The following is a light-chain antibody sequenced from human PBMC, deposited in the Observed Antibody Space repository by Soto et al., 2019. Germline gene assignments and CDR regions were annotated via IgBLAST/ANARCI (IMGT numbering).Light chain of an antibody. CDR2: DAS. CDR3: QQRSN. V-gene: IGKV3-11*01. Sequence: ESGLPQGPYTLSLSPGERATLSCRASQSVSSYLAWYQQKPGQAPRLLIYDASNRATGIPARFSGSGSGTDFTLTVSSLDPEDFAVYYCQQRSNFGGGTKVDIK. CDR1: QSVSSY. J-gene: IGKJ4*01.